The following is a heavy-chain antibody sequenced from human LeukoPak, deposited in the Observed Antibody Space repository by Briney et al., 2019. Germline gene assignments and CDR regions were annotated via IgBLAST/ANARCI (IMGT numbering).Heavy chain of an antibody. D-gene: IGHD1-1*01. CDR3: AREVQLERRPDAFDI. V-gene: IGHV4-59*01. CDR2: IYYSGST. J-gene: IGHJ3*02. CDR1: GGSISNYY. Sequence: SETLSLTCTVSGGSISNYYWSWIRQPPGKGLEWIGYIYYSGSTNYNPSLKSRVTISVDTSKNQFSLKLSSVTAADTAVYYCAREVQLERRPDAFDIWGQGTMVTVSS.